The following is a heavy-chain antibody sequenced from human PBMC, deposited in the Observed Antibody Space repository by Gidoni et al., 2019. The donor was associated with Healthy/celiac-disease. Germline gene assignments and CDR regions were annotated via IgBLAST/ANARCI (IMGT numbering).Heavy chain of an antibody. D-gene: IGHD3-22*01. V-gene: IGHV4-34*01. CDR1: GGSFSGYS. CDR2: INHSGST. CDR3: ARGGYYYDSSGYYHGGLDY. J-gene: IGHJ4*02. Sequence: VPLQQWGAGLLKPSETLSLTCAVYGGSFSGYSWSWIRQPPGKGLEWIGEINHSGSTNYNPSLKSRVTISVDTSKNQFSLKLSSVTAADTAVYYCARGGYYYDSSGYYHGGLDYWGQGTLVTVSS.